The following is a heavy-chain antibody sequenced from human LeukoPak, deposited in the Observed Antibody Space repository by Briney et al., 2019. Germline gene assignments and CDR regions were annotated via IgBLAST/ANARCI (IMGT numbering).Heavy chain of an antibody. CDR3: ARDHGFSGGSYFDTFDI. D-gene: IGHD1-26*01. CDR2: ISGYNDDT. V-gene: IGHV1-18*01. Sequence: ASVTVSCKASGYIFTTYGISWVRQAPGQGLEWMGWISGYNDDTNYAQKLQGRVTITTDTSTSTAYMELRSLTSDDTAVYYCARDHGFSGGSYFDTFDIWGRGTMVTVSS. CDR1: GYIFTTYG. J-gene: IGHJ3*02.